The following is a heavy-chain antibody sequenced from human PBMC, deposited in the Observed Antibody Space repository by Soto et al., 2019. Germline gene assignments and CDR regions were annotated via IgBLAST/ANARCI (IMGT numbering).Heavy chain of an antibody. CDR3: AKDRYCSGGSCYDGAHWYFDL. Sequence: GGSLRLSCAASGFTFSTSALSWVRQAPGKGLEWVSAISGSGGSTYYADSVKGRFTISRDNSKNTLYLQMNSLRAEDTAVYYCAKDRYCSGGSCYDGAHWYFDLWGRGTLVTVSS. J-gene: IGHJ2*01. CDR2: ISGSGGST. D-gene: IGHD2-15*01. V-gene: IGHV3-23*01. CDR1: GFTFSTSA.